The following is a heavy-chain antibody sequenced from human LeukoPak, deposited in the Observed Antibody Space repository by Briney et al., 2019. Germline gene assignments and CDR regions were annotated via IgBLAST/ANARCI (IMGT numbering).Heavy chain of an antibody. CDR3: ARDLRDRGYSYGYWY. V-gene: IGHV1-69*05. J-gene: IGHJ4*02. D-gene: IGHD5-18*01. Sequence: ASVKVSCKASGGTFSSYAISWVRQAPGQGLEWMGRIIPIFGTANYAQKFQGRVTITTDESTSTAYMELSSLRSEDTAVYYCARDLRDRGYSYGYWYWGQGTLVTVSS. CDR1: GGTFSSYA. CDR2: IIPIFGTA.